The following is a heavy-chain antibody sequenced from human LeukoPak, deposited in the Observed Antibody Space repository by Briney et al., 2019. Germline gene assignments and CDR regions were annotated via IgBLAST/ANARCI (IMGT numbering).Heavy chain of an antibody. V-gene: IGHV1-18*01. CDR1: GYTFTSYG. J-gene: IGHJ4*02. D-gene: IGHD3-22*01. CDR2: ISAYNGNT. Sequence: GASVKVSCKASGYTFTSYGISWVRQAPGQGLEWMGWISAYNGNTNYAQKLQGRVTMTTDTSTSTAYMELRSLRSDDTAVYYCARAHYYDSSGYYGPNDFDYWGQGTLVTVSS. CDR3: ARAHYYDSSGYYGPNDFDY.